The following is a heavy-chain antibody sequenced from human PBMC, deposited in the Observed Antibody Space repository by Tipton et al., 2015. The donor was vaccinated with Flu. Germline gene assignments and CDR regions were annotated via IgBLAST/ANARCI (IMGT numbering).Heavy chain of an antibody. CDR3: ARAPGRPCSANACPNWFDP. V-gene: IGHV4-39*07. CDR2: VFHSGLT. Sequence: TLSLTCTVSGGSINSTTHYWGWVRQPPGKGLEWIATVFHSGLTYYNPSLKSRVSIAIDTSKNQFSLKMSSVTAADTAVYYCARAPGRPCSANACPNWFDPCGQGTLVTVST. J-gene: IGHJ5*02. CDR1: GGSINSTTHY. D-gene: IGHD2-15*01.